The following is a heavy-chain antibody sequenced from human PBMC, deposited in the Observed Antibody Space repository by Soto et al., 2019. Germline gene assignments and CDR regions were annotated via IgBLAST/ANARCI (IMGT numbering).Heavy chain of an antibody. CDR3: AKDLTKGQCDY. CDR1: GFTFSSYW. V-gene: IGHV3-74*03. Sequence: VQLVESGGGLVQPGGSLSLSCAASGFTFSSYWMHWVRQDAGKGLLWVSSIKTDGTVTQYADSVKGRFTVSRDNAKNSLYLQMNSLRAEDKAVYYCAKDLTKGQCDYWGQGALVTVSS. J-gene: IGHJ4*02. D-gene: IGHD2-15*01. CDR2: IKTDGTVT.